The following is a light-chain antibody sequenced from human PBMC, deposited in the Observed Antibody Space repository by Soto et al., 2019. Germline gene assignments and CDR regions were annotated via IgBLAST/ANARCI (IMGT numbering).Light chain of an antibody. V-gene: IGLV1-40*01. CDR3: QSYDSSLNGWV. Sequence: QSVLTQPPSVSGAPGQRVTISCTGSSSNIGAGYDVHWSQQLPGTAPKLLIYGNSNRPSGVPDRFSGSKSGTSASLAITGLQAEDEADYYCQSYDSSLNGWVFGGGTKLTVL. CDR1: SSNIGAGYD. CDR2: GNS. J-gene: IGLJ3*02.